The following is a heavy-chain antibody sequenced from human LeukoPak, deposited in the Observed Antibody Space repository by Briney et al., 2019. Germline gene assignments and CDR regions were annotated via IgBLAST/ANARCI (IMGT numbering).Heavy chain of an antibody. Sequence: GGSLRLSCAASGFTFSNYWMHWVRQAPGEALMWVSCMKSDGSSTTYADSVKGRFTISRDNAKNTLYLQMNSLRAEDTAVYYCSRDSLSSCGGDCYSGLDVWGQGTTVTVSS. CDR3: SRDSLSSCGGDCYSGLDV. D-gene: IGHD2-21*02. CDR2: MKSDGSST. V-gene: IGHV3-74*01. J-gene: IGHJ6*02. CDR1: GFTFSNYW.